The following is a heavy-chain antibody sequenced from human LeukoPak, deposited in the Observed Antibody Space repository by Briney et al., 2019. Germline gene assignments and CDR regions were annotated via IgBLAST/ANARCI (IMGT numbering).Heavy chain of an antibody. CDR1: GFTFSSYS. Sequence: GGSLRLSCAASGFTFSSYSMNWVRQAPGKGLDWVSSISSSSSYIYYADSVKGRFTISRDNAKNSVYLQMNSLRAEDTAVYYCARWEHAGGNVYWGREPWVTVSS. V-gene: IGHV3-21*01. D-gene: IGHD1/OR15-1a*01. CDR3: ARWEHAGGNVY. J-gene: IGHJ4*02. CDR2: ISSSSSYI.